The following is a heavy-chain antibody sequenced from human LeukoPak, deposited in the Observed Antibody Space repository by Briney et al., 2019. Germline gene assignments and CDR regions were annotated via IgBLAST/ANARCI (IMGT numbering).Heavy chain of an antibody. CDR3: TRRGMARGGHFSLFDP. J-gene: IGHJ5*02. V-gene: IGHV3-49*04. CDR2: IRSRAYGGTT. CDR1: AFSLGDNA. Sequence: GRSLSPSCTPAAFSLGDNAMSWVRQAPGKGLEWGGFIRSRAYGGTTEYAASVKGRFTISRDDYKSITYLQMNSLKTEDTAAYYCTRRGMARGGHFSLFDPWGQGTLVTVSS. D-gene: IGHD3-10*01.